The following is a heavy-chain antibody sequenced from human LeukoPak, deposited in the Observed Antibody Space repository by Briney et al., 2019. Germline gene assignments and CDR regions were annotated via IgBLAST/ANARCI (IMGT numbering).Heavy chain of an antibody. V-gene: IGHV4-34*01. Sequence: SETLSLTCAVYGGSFSGYYWSWIRQPPGKGLEWIGEINHSGSTNYNPSLKSRVTISVDTSKNQFSLKLSSVTAADTAVYYCARDGRHYRWFDPWGQGTLVTVSS. CDR2: INHSGST. CDR1: GGSFSGYY. D-gene: IGHD1-1*01. J-gene: IGHJ5*02. CDR3: ARDGRHYRWFDP.